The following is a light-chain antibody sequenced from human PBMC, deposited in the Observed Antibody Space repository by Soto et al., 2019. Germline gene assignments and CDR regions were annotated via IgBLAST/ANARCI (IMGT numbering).Light chain of an antibody. CDR3: QTWGTGIHV. CDR1: SGHSSYA. J-gene: IGLJ1*01. Sequence: QPVLTQSPSVSASLGASVKLTCTLSSGHSSYAIAWHQQQPEKGPRYLMKLNSDGSHSKGDGIPDRFSGSSSGAERYLIISSLQSEDEADYYCQTWGTGIHVFGTGTKLTVL. CDR2: LNSDGSH. V-gene: IGLV4-69*01.